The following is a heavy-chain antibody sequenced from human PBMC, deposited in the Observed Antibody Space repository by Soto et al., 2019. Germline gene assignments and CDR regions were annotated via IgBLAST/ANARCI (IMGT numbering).Heavy chain of an antibody. CDR2: VYNSGST. Sequence: SETLSLTCTVSGGSISSYHWSWIRQPPGKGLEWIGEVYNSGSTNYNPSLKNRVTISADTSKNHLSLSLSSVTAADTAVYFCAREMGYCTTTSCHAGPLYYYMDVWGKYTTVTVSS. V-gene: IGHV4-59*01. CDR1: GGSISSYH. D-gene: IGHD2-2*01. J-gene: IGHJ6*03. CDR3: AREMGYCTTTSCHAGPLYYYMDV.